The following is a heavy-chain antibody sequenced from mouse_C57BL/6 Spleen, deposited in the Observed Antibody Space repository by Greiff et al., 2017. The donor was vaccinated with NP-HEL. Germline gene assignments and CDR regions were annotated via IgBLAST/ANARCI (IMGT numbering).Heavy chain of an antibody. CDR2: ILPGSGST. CDR1: GYTFTGYW. D-gene: IGHD1-1*01. V-gene: IGHV1-9*01. Sequence: QVQLQQSGAELMKPGASVKLSCKATGYTFTGYWIEWVKQRPGHGLEWIGEILPGSGSTNYNEKFKGKATFTADKSSNPAYMQLSSLTTEDSAIYYCARLPYYYCGSYYFDYWGQGTTLTVSS. CDR3: ARLPYYYCGSYYFDY. J-gene: IGHJ2*01.